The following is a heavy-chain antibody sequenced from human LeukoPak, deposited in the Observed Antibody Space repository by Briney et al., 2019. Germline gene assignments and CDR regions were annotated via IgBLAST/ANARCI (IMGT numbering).Heavy chain of an antibody. J-gene: IGHJ4*02. D-gene: IGHD6-6*01. CDR2: IYHSGSA. Sequence: PSETLSLTCTVSGGSISSSSYYWGWIRQPPGTGLEWIGEIYHSGSANYNPSLKSRVTMLVDKSKNQLSLILSSVTAADTAMYYCARDVGARLPGYWGQGTLVTVSS. V-gene: IGHV4-39*07. CDR1: GGSISSSSYY. CDR3: ARDVGARLPGY.